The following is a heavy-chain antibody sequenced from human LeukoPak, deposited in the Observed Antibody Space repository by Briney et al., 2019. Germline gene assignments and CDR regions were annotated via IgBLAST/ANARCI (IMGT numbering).Heavy chain of an antibody. Sequence: ASVKVSCKASGYTFTSYGISWVRQAPGQGLEWMGWISAYNGNTNYAQKLQGRVTMTTDTSTSTAYMELRSLRSDDTAVYYCARGYCSSTSCYAVGAFDIWGQGTMVTVSS. CDR2: ISAYNGNT. CDR3: ARGYCSSTSCYAVGAFDI. J-gene: IGHJ3*02. D-gene: IGHD2-2*01. V-gene: IGHV1-18*01. CDR1: GYTFTSYG.